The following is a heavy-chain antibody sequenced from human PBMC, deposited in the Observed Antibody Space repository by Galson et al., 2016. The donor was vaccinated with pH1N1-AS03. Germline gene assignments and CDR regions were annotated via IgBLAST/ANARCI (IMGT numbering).Heavy chain of an antibody. CDR1: GFTFSNFG. CDR3: AKTTFGGVIVSGKMSLDY. Sequence: SLRLSCAASGFTFSNFGMHWVRQSPGKGLEWVAVISNSGNDKYYADSWKGRFTISRDNSKSTVYLQLNSLRAEDTAVYYCAKTTFGGVIVSGKMSLDYWGQGTLVTVSS. CDR2: ISNSGNDK. D-gene: IGHD3-16*02. V-gene: IGHV3-30*18. J-gene: IGHJ4*02.